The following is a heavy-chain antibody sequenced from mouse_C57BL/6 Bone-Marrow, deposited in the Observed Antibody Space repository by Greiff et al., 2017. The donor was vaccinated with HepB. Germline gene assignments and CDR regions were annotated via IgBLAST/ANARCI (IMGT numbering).Heavy chain of an antibody. V-gene: IGHV5-6*01. CDR1: GFTFSSYG. CDR2: ISRGGSYT. D-gene: IGHD1-1*01. J-gene: IGHJ4*01. Sequence: EVQLVESGGDLVKPGGSLKLSCAASGFTFSSYGMSWVRQTPDKRLEWVATISRGGSYTYYPDSVKGRFTITRDNAKNTLYLQLSSLKSEDTAMYYCARHYYGSPNYDAMDYWGQGTSVTVSS. CDR3: ARHYYGSPNYDAMDY.